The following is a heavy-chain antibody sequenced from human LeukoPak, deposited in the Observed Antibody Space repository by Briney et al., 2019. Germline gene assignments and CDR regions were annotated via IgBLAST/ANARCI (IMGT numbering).Heavy chain of an antibody. CDR3: ARGPYSSSWSYYYYYMDV. J-gene: IGHJ6*03. CDR2: MNPNSGNT. CDR1: GETFTGYE. Sequence: GAAKVCCKSSGETFTGYEISGVPQGTGQGREGMGLMNPNSGNTGYAQNVQGRATMTRNTSISTAYMELSSLRSEDTAVYYCARGPYSSSWSYYYYYMDVWGKGTTGTVSS. D-gene: IGHD6-13*01. V-gene: IGHV1-8*01.